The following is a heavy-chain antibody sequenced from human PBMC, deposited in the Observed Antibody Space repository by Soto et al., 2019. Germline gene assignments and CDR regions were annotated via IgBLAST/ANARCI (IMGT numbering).Heavy chain of an antibody. V-gene: IGHV4-34*09. Sequence: SETLSLTCAVYGGSLNGNYWTWLRQTPGKGLEWIGEISPSGSTNYNPSLKSRVSISLDTSKNQFSLKLSSVTAADTAVYYCASGSPTVTSRYYYYYMDVRGKGTTVTVSS. CDR3: ASGSPTVTSRYYYYYMDV. CDR2: ISPSGST. CDR1: GGSLNGNY. J-gene: IGHJ6*03. D-gene: IGHD4-17*01.